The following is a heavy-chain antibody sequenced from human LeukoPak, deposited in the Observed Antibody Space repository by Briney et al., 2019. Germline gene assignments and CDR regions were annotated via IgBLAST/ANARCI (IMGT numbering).Heavy chain of an antibody. Sequence: SETLSLTCTVSGGSISSYYWSWIRQPPGKGLEWIGYIYYSGSTNYNPSLKSRVTISVDTSKNQFSLKLSSVTAADTAVYYCARDLAGYLSYDSSGYFLYWGQGTLVTVSS. J-gene: IGHJ4*02. CDR3: ARDLAGYLSYDSSGYFLY. CDR2: IYYSGST. V-gene: IGHV4-59*12. CDR1: GGSISSYY. D-gene: IGHD3-22*01.